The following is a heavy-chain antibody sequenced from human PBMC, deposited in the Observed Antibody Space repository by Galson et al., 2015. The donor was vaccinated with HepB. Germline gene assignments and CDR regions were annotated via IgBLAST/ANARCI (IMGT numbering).Heavy chain of an antibody. Sequence: SVKVSCKASGGTFSSYAISWVRQAPGQGLEWMGGIIPIFGTANYAQKFQGRVTITADESTSTAYMELSSLRSEDTAVYYCVLVGGSYSSSFDYWGQGTLVTVSS. D-gene: IGHD1-26*01. CDR2: IIPIFGTA. CDR3: VLVGGSYSSSFDY. V-gene: IGHV1-69*13. CDR1: GGTFSSYA. J-gene: IGHJ4*02.